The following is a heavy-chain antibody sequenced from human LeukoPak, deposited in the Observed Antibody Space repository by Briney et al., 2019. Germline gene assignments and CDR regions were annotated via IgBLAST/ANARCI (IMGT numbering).Heavy chain of an antibody. D-gene: IGHD3-16*01. J-gene: IGHJ4*02. CDR2: IYYSGLT. V-gene: IGHV4-59*12. CDR1: GGSMSGYY. CDR3: ARDVPGGRNDY. Sequence: SETLSLTCSVSGGSMSGYYWSWIRQPPGKGLEWIGSIYYSGLTNYSPSLKSRVTISLDTSKNQFSLNINFVTAADTAVYYCARDVPGGRNDYWGQGTLVTVSS.